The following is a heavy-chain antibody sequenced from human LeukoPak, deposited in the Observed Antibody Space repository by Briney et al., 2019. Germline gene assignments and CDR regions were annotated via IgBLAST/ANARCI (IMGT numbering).Heavy chain of an antibody. CDR3: ARVSLGDGYNSFDY. J-gene: IGHJ4*02. Sequence: PSQTLSLTCTVSGGSISSYYWSWIRHPPGKGLEWVGYIYYSGSTNYNPSLKSRVTISVDTSKNQFSLKLSSVTAADTAVYYCARVSLGDGYNSFDYWGQGTLVTVSS. CDR1: GGSISSYY. CDR2: IYYSGST. D-gene: IGHD5-24*01. V-gene: IGHV4-59*01.